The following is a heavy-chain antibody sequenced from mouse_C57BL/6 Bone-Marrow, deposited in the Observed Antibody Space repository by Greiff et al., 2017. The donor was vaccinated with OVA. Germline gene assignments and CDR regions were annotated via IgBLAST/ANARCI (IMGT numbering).Heavy chain of an antibody. V-gene: IGHV6-6*01. CDR2: IRNKANNHAT. J-gene: IGHJ3*01. Sequence: EVKLMESGGGLVQPGGSMKLSCAASGFTFSDAWMDWVRQSPEQGLEWVAEIRNKANNHATYYAESVKGRFTISRDDSKSSVYLQMNSVRAEDTGIYYCTLGFAYWGQGTLVTVSA. CDR1: GFTFSDAW. CDR3: TLGFAY.